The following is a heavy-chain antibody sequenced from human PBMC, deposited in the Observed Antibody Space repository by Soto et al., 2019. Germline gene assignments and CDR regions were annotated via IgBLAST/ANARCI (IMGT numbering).Heavy chain of an antibody. CDR3: AREGASDAFDI. V-gene: IGHV3-23*01. CDR2: VSGSGSST. CDR1: GFTFSSFA. Sequence: EVQLLESGGGLVQPGGSLRLSCAASGFTFSSFAMNWVRQAPGKGLEWVSGVSGSGSSTNYADSVKGRFTISRDNSKNTLFLQMNSLRAEDTAVYYCAREGASDAFDIWGQGTLVTVSS. J-gene: IGHJ3*02.